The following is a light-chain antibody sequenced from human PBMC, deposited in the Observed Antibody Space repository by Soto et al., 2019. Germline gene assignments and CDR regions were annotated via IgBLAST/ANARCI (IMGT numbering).Light chain of an antibody. Sequence: QSVLTQPASVSGSPGQSITISCTGTSSDVGSYIYVSWYQHHPGKAPKLMIYDVSNRPSGVSNRFSGSKSGNTASLTISGLQAEDEAEYYCVSYTSRSTYVFGTGTKVTVL. CDR3: VSYTSRSTYV. J-gene: IGLJ1*01. CDR2: DVS. V-gene: IGLV2-14*01. CDR1: SSDVGSYIY.